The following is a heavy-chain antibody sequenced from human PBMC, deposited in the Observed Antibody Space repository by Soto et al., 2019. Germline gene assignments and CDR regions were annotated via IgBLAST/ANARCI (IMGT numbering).Heavy chain of an antibody. Sequence: SETLSLTCTVSGGSISSYYWSWIRQPPGKGLEWIGYIYYSGSTNYNPSLKSRVTISVDTSKNQFSLKLSSVTAADTAVYYCARGRRDGYNYWGYYYYGMDVWGQGATVTAP. J-gene: IGHJ6*02. CDR1: GGSISSYY. V-gene: IGHV4-59*01. CDR3: ARGRRDGYNYWGYYYYGMDV. D-gene: IGHD5-12*01. CDR2: IYYSGST.